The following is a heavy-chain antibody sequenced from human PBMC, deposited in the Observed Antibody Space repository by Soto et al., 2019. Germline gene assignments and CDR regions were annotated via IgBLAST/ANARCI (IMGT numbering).Heavy chain of an antibody. CDR1: GGSISSSNW. CDR3: ARAAMGGSSWPFDY. Sequence: QVQLQESGPGLVKPSGTLSLTCAVSGGSISSSNWWSWVRQPPGKGLEWIGEIYHSGSTNYNPSLQSRVTISVDKSKNPFSLKLNAVTAADTAVYYCARAAMGGSSWPFDYWGQGTLVTVSS. J-gene: IGHJ4*02. D-gene: IGHD6-13*01. V-gene: IGHV4-4*02. CDR2: IYHSGST.